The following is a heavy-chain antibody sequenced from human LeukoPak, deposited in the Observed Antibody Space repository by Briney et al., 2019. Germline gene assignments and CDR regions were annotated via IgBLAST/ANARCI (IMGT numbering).Heavy chain of an antibody. CDR3: ARSRHSAMVNRY. CDR1: GFTFSRYS. J-gene: IGHJ4*02. D-gene: IGHD5-18*01. CDR2: ISSGSSFM. V-gene: IGHV3-21*04. Sequence: PGGSLRLSCAASGFTFSRYSMNWVRQAPGKGLEWVSSISSGSSFMYYADSVKGRFTISRDNSKNTLYLQMNSLRSDDTAVYYCARSRHSAMVNRYWGQGTLVTVSS.